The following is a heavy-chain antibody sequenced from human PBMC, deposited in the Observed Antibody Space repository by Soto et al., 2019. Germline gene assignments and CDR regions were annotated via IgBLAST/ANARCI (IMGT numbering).Heavy chain of an antibody. CDR1: GFTFSSYS. CDR3: ARNYERPSTPPGY. J-gene: IGHJ4*02. CDR2: ISSSSSYI. Sequence: LRLSCAASGFTFSSYSMNWVRQAPGKGLEWVSSISSSSSYIYYADSVKGRFTISRDNAKNSLYLQMNSLRAEDTAVYYCARNYERPSTPPGYWGQGTLVTVSS. D-gene: IGHD1-1*01. V-gene: IGHV3-21*01.